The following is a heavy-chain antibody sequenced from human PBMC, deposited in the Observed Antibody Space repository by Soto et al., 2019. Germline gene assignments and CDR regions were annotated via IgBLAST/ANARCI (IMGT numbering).Heavy chain of an antibody. Sequence: PVGSLRLSCAASGFAVSSYSMHWVRQAPGKGLEWVAAMSFDGNSKYFADSVKGRFTISRDNSKNTLYLQMNSLRAEDTAVYYCARDLSEYEPYYYGMDVWGQGTTVTVSS. D-gene: IGHD6-6*01. CDR2: MSFDGNSK. J-gene: IGHJ6*02. CDR3: ARDLSEYEPYYYGMDV. CDR1: GFAVSSYS. V-gene: IGHV3-30-3*01.